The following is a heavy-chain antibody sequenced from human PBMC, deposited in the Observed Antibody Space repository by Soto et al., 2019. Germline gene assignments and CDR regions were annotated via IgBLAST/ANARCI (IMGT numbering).Heavy chain of an antibody. V-gene: IGHV4-4*07. D-gene: IGHD3-10*01. CDR2: IYISGST. Sequence: SETLSLTCTVSVGSIDNYYWSWIRQPAGKGLEWIWRIYISGSTNYNPSLKSRVAMSVDTSKNQFSLELSSVTAADTDVYYCERGLRRGVIVWFDPWGQGTLVTVS. CDR3: ERGLRRGVIVWFDP. J-gene: IGHJ5*02. CDR1: VGSIDNYY.